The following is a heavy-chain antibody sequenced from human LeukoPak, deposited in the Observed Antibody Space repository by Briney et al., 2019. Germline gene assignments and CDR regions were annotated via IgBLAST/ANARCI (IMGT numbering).Heavy chain of an antibody. V-gene: IGHV3-49*04. J-gene: IGHJ4*02. CDR1: GFTFGDYV. D-gene: IGHD3-16*02. CDR2: IRSKAYGGTT. CDR3: TTGEDYDYVWGSYRYN. Sequence: PGGSLRLSCTASGFTFGDYVMSWVRQAPGKGLEWVGFIRSKAYGGTTKNAASVKGRFTISRDDSRSIAYLQMNSLKTEDTAVYYCTTGEDYDYVWGSYRYNWGQGTLVTVSS.